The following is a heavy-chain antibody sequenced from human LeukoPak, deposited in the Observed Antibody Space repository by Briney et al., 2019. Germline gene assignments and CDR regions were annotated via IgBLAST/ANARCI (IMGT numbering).Heavy chain of an antibody. CDR3: ARSARRDGYNFDYYYMDV. CDR1: GFTFSDYY. J-gene: IGHJ6*03. Sequence: PGGSLRLSCAASGFTFSDYYTSWIRQAQGKGLEWVAFISSHGSSIFYADSVRDRFTISRDNTRNTLYLQMNSLTADDTAVYYCARSARRDGYNFDYYYMDVWGKGTTVTISS. V-gene: IGHV3-11*01. CDR2: ISSHGSSI. D-gene: IGHD5-24*01.